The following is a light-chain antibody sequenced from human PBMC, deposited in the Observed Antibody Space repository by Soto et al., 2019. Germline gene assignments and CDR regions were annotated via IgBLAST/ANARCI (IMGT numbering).Light chain of an antibody. CDR2: RAS. J-gene: IGKJ4*01. V-gene: IGKV1-12*01. CDR1: QGITSW. CDR3: QQTTTFPLT. Sequence: DIQMTQSPSSVSASVGDRVTITCRASQGITSWLAWYQQKPGKAPKLLIYRASNLQSGVPLRFSGSGSGKDFTLTISGLQLADFATYYCQQTTTFPLTFGGGTKVEIK.